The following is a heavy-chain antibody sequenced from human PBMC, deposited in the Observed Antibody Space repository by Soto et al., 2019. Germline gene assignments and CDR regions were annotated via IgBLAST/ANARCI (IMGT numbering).Heavy chain of an antibody. J-gene: IGHJ4*02. V-gene: IGHV1-2*02. D-gene: IGHD3-22*01. CDR1: GYTFTGYY. CDR3: ARDISITMIVSY. Sequence: ASVKVSCKASGYTFTGYYMHWVRQAPGQGLEWMGWINPNSGGTNYAQKFQGRVTMTRDTSISTAYMELSRLRSDDTAVYYCARDISITMIVSYWGQGTMVTVSS. CDR2: INPNSGGT.